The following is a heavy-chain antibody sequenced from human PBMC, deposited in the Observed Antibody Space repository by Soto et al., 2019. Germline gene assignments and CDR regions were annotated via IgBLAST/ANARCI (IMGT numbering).Heavy chain of an antibody. J-gene: IGHJ4*02. CDR2: IYYSGST. V-gene: IGHV4-61*01. Sequence: SETLSLTCTVSGVSVSSGSYYWSWIRQPPGKGLEWIGYIYYSGSTNYNPSLKSRVTISVDTSKNQFSLKLSSVTAADTAVYYCARDQGDGYNYSYFDYWGQGTLVTVSS. D-gene: IGHD5-12*01. CDR1: GVSVSSGSYY. CDR3: ARDQGDGYNYSYFDY.